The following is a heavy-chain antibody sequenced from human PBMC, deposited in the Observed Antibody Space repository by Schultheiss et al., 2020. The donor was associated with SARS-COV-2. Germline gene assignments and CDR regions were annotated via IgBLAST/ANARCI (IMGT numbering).Heavy chain of an antibody. D-gene: IGHD3-22*01. CDR2: ISYDGSNK. CDR3: ARDSGVTSYYDNDAFDI. Sequence: GESLKISCAASGFTFSGSAMHWVRQAPGKGLEWVAVISYDGSNKYYADSVKGRFTISRDNAKNSLYLQMNSLRAEDTAVYYCARDSGVTSYYDNDAFDIWGQGTMVTVSS. CDR1: GFTFSGSA. V-gene: IGHV3-30*04. J-gene: IGHJ3*02.